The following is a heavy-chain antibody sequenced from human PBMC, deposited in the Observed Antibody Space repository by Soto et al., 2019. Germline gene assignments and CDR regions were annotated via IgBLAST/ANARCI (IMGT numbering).Heavy chain of an antibody. CDR2: IRSSSSYI. V-gene: IGHV3-21*01. CDR3: ARYVYDFWSGSQLGYSSARYDY. D-gene: IGHD3-3*01. Sequence: RGGSLSLSCAASGFIFSRYSMDWDLQDPGQGLEWVSSIRSSSSYIYNADPETGQFTISRDTPKNSLDLQMNSLRAEGTPVYYCARYVYDFWSGSQLGYSSARYDYWGRGTLVTVSS. J-gene: IGHJ4*02. CDR1: GFIFSRYS.